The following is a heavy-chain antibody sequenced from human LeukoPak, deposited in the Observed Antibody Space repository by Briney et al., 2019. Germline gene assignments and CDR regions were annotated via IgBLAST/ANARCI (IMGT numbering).Heavy chain of an antibody. J-gene: IGHJ5*02. CDR3: ARGLIAARGFDP. Sequence: ASVKVSCKASGYTFTGYYMHWVRQAPGQGLEWMGWINPNSGGTNYARKFQGRVTMTRDTSISTAYMELSRLRSEDTAVYYCARGLIAARGFDPWGQGTLVTVSS. D-gene: IGHD6-13*01. CDR1: GYTFTGYY. V-gene: IGHV1-2*02. CDR2: INPNSGGT.